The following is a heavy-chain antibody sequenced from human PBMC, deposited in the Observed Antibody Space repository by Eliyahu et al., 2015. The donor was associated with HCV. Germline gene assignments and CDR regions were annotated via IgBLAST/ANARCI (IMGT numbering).Heavy chain of an antibody. D-gene: IGHD2-8*01. CDR1: GLAISGYS. V-gene: IGHV3-23*01. CDR3: AKAIGVQWFDP. Sequence: EVQLLESGGGLVQPGGSLXLSCTASGLAISGYSMTWVRQAPGKGLDWVSTISGGGVNIYYADSVKGRFTISRDDSKNMLYLQMTSLRADDTAVYYCAKAIGVQWFDPWGQGTLVTVTS. J-gene: IGHJ5*02. CDR2: ISGGGVNI.